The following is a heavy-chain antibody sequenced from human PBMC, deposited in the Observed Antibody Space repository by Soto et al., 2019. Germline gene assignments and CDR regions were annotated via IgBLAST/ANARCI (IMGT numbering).Heavy chain of an antibody. CDR1: GGTFSSYA. D-gene: IGHD3-3*01. CDR2: IIPIFGTA. V-gene: IGHV1-69*06. CDR3: ARGYDFWSGYPPYYYGMDV. J-gene: IGHJ6*02. Sequence: RASVKVSCKASGGTFSSYAISWVRQAPGQGLEWMGGIIPIFGTANYAQKFQGRVTITADKSTSTAYMELSSLRSEDTAVYYCARGYDFWSGYPPYYYGMDVWGQGTTVTVSS.